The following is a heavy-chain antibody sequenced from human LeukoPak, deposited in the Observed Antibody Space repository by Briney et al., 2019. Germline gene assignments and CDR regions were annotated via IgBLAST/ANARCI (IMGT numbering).Heavy chain of an antibody. V-gene: IGHV1-69*04. CDR3: ATDPGDYDSSGYFDY. J-gene: IGHJ4*02. D-gene: IGHD3-22*01. Sequence: SVKVSCKASGGTFSNYAINWVRQDPGQGLEWMGRIIPILGTANYAQKFQGRVTITADRSTSTAYMELSSLRSEDTAVYYCATDPGDYDSSGYFDYWGQGTLVTVSS. CDR1: GGTFSNYA. CDR2: IIPILGTA.